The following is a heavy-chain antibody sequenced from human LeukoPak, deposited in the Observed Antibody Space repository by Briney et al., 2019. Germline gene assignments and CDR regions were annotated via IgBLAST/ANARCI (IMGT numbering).Heavy chain of an antibody. D-gene: IGHD3-22*01. CDR3: ARNTPHYYDRRGSFDY. CDR1: GFTFSTYA. J-gene: IGHJ4*02. Sequence: PGGSLRLSCAASGFTFSTYAMSWVRQAPGKGLEWVSGISGSGGTTYYADSVKGRFTISRDNSKNTLYLQMNSLRAEDTAVYYCARNTPHYYDRRGSFDYWGQGTLVTVSS. V-gene: IGHV3-23*01. CDR2: ISGSGGTT.